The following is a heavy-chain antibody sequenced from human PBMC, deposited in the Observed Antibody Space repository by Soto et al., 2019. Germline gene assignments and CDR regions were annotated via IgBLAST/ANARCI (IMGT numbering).Heavy chain of an antibody. CDR2: ISVSGDSR. CDR1: GFTFSSYA. Sequence: EVQLLESGGGLVQPGGSLRLSCATSGFTFSSYAMSWVRKAPVKGLEWVSGISVSGDSRYDADSVKGRFTISRDNSKSSMYLQMNSLRAEDTAVYYCATICRYGDPAYWGQGVLVTVSS. CDR3: ATICRYGDPAY. D-gene: IGHD2-21*02. J-gene: IGHJ4*02. V-gene: IGHV3-23*01.